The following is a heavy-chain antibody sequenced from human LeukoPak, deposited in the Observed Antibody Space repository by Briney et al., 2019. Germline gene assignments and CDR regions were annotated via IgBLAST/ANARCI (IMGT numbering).Heavy chain of an antibody. CDR3: VRSNYDGTNFYCHLDR. V-gene: IGHV3-74*01. J-gene: IGHJ5*02. D-gene: IGHD3-3*01. CDR2: VDVHGQGT. Sequence: GGSLRLSCAASELTLSSYGMHWVRQAPGKGPVCVSCVDVHGQGTAYADSVKGRLTISTDNAKNTLSRQMNSLNAEDTAVCYCVRSNYDGTNFYCHLDRLGQGTLVTVSS. CDR1: ELTLSSYG.